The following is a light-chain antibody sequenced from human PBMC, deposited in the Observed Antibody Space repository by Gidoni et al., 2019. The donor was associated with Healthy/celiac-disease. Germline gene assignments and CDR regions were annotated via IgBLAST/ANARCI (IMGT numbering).Light chain of an antibody. V-gene: IGKV1-5*03. J-gene: IGKJ1*01. CDR1: QSITSW. Sequence: DIQMTQSPSTLYASVGDRVTITCRASQSITSWLAWYQKKPGKAPKLLIYTASSLESGVPSRFSGSGSGTEFTLTISSLQPDDFATYYCQQYNSWWTFGQXTKVEIK. CDR2: TAS. CDR3: QQYNSWWT.